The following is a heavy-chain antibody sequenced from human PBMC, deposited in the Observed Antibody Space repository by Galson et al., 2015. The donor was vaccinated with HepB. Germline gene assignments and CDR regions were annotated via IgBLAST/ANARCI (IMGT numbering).Heavy chain of an antibody. Sequence: SLRLSCAASGFTFSSYAMHWVRQAPGKGLEWVAVISYDGSNKYYADSVKSRFTISRDNSKNTLYLQMNSLRAEDTAVYYCARDPASEGDWYFDLWGRGTLVTVSS. CDR2: ISYDGSNK. J-gene: IGHJ2*01. D-gene: IGHD3-16*01. V-gene: IGHV3-30-3*01. CDR1: GFTFSSYA. CDR3: ARDPASEGDWYFDL.